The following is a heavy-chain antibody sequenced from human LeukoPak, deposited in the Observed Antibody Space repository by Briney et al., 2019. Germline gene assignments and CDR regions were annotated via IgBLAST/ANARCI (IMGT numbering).Heavy chain of an antibody. Sequence: SETLSLPCAVYGGSFSGYYWSWIRQPPGKGLEWIGEINHSGSTNYNPSLKSRVTISVDTSKNQFSLKLSSVTAADTAVYYCARSYSSGPHYFDYWGQGTLVTVSS. D-gene: IGHD6-19*01. V-gene: IGHV4-34*01. CDR3: ARSYSSGPHYFDY. CDR1: GGSFSGYY. J-gene: IGHJ4*02. CDR2: INHSGST.